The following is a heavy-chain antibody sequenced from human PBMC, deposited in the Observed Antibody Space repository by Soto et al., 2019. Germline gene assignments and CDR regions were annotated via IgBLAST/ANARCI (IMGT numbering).Heavy chain of an antibody. Sequence: QVQLQESGPGLVKPSETLSLSCTVSGGSIRNYYWSWIRQPPGKGLEWIGYIYDIGSTHYNPSLKSRVTISVDTSKNHFSLKLSSVTAADTAVYYCARVALPMTTVSEPRVPTVDYWGQGTLVTVSS. D-gene: IGHD4-17*01. CDR2: IYDIGST. J-gene: IGHJ4*02. V-gene: IGHV4-59*01. CDR1: GGSIRNYY. CDR3: ARVALPMTTVSEPRVPTVDY.